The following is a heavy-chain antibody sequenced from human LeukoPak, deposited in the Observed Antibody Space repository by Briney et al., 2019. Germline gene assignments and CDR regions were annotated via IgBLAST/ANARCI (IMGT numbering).Heavy chain of an antibody. J-gene: IGHJ4*02. CDR1: GFTFSSYD. V-gene: IGHV3-48*04. CDR3: ARLAGAGSSGFDY. D-gene: IGHD1-26*01. CDR2: ISPSSTRI. Sequence: PGGSLRLSCAASGFTFSSYDMNWVRQAPGKGLEWVSYISPSSTRIDYAASVRGRFTISRDNAKNSLYLHMSSLRAEDTAVYYCARLAGAGSSGFDYWGQGTLVTVSS.